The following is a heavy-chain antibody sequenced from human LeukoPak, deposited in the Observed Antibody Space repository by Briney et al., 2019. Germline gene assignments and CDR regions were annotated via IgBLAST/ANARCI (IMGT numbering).Heavy chain of an antibody. D-gene: IGHD1-26*01. J-gene: IGHJ4*02. CDR2: INQDAGGK. Sequence: GSLRLSCEASGFTFSNYWMSWVRQAPGKGLEWVANINQDAGGKYYVDSVKGRFTISRENAKSSLYLQMNSLRAEDTAVYYCARDNSGPQNWGQGTLVTVSS. V-gene: IGHV3-7*05. CDR1: GFTFSNYW. CDR3: ARDNSGPQN.